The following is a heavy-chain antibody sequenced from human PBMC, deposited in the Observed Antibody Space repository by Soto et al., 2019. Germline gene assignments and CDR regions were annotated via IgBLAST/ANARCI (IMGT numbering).Heavy chain of an antibody. V-gene: IGHV1-69*15. J-gene: IGHJ4*02. CDR3: AREGVDSDVVTFFDY. CDR2: IIPIFDTA. CDR1: GGTLSNYA. D-gene: IGHD5-18*01. Sequence: QVQLVQSGAEVKKPGSSVKVSCKTSGGTLSNYAISWLRRAPGQGPEWMGSIIPIFDTANYAQKFQGRVTITADESTSTVYMELSSLRSEDTAVYYCAREGVDSDVVTFFDYWGQGTLVTVSS.